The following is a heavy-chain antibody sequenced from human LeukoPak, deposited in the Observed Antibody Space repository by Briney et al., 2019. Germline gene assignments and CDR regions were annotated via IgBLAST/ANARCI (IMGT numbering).Heavy chain of an antibody. Sequence: GGSLRLSCAASGFTFSDYDMSCVRQAPGKGLEWVSGISGSGGRTYYADSVKGRFTISGDNSKNTLYLQMDSLGAEDTAVYYCARAVVGKEDLDYWGQGTLVTVSS. CDR2: ISGSGGRT. CDR1: GFTFSDYD. D-gene: IGHD6-19*01. V-gene: IGHV3-23*01. J-gene: IGHJ4*02. CDR3: ARAVVGKEDLDY.